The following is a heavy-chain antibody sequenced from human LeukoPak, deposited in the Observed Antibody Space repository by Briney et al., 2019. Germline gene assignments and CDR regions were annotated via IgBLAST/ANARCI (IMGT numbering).Heavy chain of an antibody. CDR3: ARAFRGIFGVFEAFDI. J-gene: IGHJ3*02. V-gene: IGHV4-39*07. CDR2: VYYSGST. Sequence: SETLSLTCTVSGGSISSSNYYWGWIRQPPGKGLEWIGSVYYSGSTYYNPSLKSRVTISEDTSKNQFSLKLSSVTAADTAVYYCARAFRGIFGVFEAFDIWGQGTMVTVSS. D-gene: IGHD3-3*01. CDR1: GGSISSSNYY.